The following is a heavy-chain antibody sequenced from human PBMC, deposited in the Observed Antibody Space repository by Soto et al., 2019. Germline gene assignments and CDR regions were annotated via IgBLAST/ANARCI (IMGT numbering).Heavy chain of an antibody. CDR1: GYTFTGYA. CDR3: ARAVAVAADFDS. V-gene: IGHV1-3*05. Sequence: QVQLVQSGAEEKKPGASVKVSCKASGYTFTGYAMHWVRQAPGQRLEWMGWINAGNGNTKYSQKFQGRVTITRETSARTAYMELSSLRAEDTAVYYCARAVAVAADFDSWGQGTLVTVSS. CDR2: INAGNGNT. D-gene: IGHD6-19*01. J-gene: IGHJ4*02.